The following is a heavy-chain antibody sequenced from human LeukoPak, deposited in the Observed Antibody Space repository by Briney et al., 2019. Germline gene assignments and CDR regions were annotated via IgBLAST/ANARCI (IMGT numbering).Heavy chain of an antibody. CDR1: GFTFSSYA. CDR3: AKDGYSYGYNWFDP. D-gene: IGHD5-18*01. J-gene: IGHJ5*02. CDR2: ISGSGGST. V-gene: IGHV3-23*01. Sequence: GGSLRLSCAASGFTFSSYAMSWVRQAPGKGLEWVSAISGSGGSTYYADSVKGRFTISRDNSKKTLYLQMNSRRAEDTAVYYCAKDGYSYGYNWFDPWGQGTLVTVSS.